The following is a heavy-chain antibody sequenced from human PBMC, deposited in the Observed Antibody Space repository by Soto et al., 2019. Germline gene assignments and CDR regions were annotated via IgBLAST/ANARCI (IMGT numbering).Heavy chain of an antibody. V-gene: IGHV3-23*01. D-gene: IGHD6-13*01. J-gene: IGHJ3*02. CDR1: GFTFSSYA. CDR2: ISGSGGTT. Sequence: EVQLLESGGGLVQPGGSLRLSCAASGFTFSSYAMSWVRQAPGRGLEWVSSISGSGGTTNHADSGKGRFTISRDNSKNTLYLQMNRLRAEDTAVYYCAKRIATAGRYYAFDIWGQGTMVTVSS. CDR3: AKRIATAGRYYAFDI.